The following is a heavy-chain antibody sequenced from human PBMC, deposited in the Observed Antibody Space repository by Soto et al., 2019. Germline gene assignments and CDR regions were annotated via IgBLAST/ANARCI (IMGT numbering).Heavy chain of an antibody. J-gene: IGHJ6*02. Sequence: PSETLSLTWTVSGGSISSYYWSWSRQPAGKGLEWIGRIYTGGSTNYNPSLKSRVTMSVDTSKNQFSLKLSSVTAADTAVYYCARAGWNYYYGMDVWGQGTTVTVSS. V-gene: IGHV4-4*07. D-gene: IGHD2-15*01. CDR3: ARAGWNYYYGMDV. CDR1: GGSISSYY. CDR2: IYTGGST.